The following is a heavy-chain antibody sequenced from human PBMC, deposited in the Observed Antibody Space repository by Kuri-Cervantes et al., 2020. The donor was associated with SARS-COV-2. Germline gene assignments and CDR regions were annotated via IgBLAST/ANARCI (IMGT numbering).Heavy chain of an antibody. CDR1: GFTFSSCS. V-gene: IGHV3-21*01. J-gene: IGHJ4*02. CDR3: ARGELGISDY. CDR2: ISSSSSHI. Sequence: GESLKISCAASGFTFSSCSMNWVRQAPGKGLEWVSSISSSSSHIYYADSVKGRFTISRDNAKNSLYLQMNSLRAEDTAVYYCARGELGISDYWGQGTLVTVSS. D-gene: IGHD7-27*01.